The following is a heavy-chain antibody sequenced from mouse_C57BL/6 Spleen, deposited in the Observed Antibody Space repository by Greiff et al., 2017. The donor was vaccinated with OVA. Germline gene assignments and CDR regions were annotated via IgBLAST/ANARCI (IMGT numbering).Heavy chain of an antibody. CDR3: ARSDYGSSYDAMDY. CDR2: FTMYSDAT. CDR1: YFAFMASA. V-gene: IGHV1-49*01. J-gene: IGHJ4*01. Sequence: LVESGAELVRPGSSVKLSCKDSYFAFMASAMPWVKQRPGHGLEWIGSFTMYSDATEYSENFKGKATLTANTSSSTAYMELSSLTSEDSAVYYCARSDYGSSYDAMDYWGQGTSVTVSS. D-gene: IGHD1-1*01.